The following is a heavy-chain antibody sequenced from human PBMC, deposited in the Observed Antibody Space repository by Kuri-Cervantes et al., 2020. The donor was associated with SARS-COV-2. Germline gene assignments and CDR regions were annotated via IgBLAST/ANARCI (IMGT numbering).Heavy chain of an antibody. CDR2: IYYSGST. CDR3: ARPSITIFGVVVDV. V-gene: IGHV4-39*01. D-gene: IGHD3-3*01. CDR1: GGSISSSSYY. Sequence: ESLKISCTVSGGSISSSSYYWGWIRQPPGKGLEWIGSIYYSGSTYYNPSLKSRVTISVDTSKNQFSLKLSSVTAADTAAYYCARPSITIFGVVVDVWGQGTTVTVSS. J-gene: IGHJ6*02.